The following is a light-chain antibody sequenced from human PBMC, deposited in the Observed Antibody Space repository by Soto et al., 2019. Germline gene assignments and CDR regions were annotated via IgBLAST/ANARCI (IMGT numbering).Light chain of an antibody. Sequence: DIQMTQSPSTLSASVGDRVTNTCRASQGISKWLAWYQQKPGKAPKLLIYGASSLENGVPSRFSGSGSETEFTLTIISLQPDDFATYFCQQYNSYDMWSFGQGTKVDIK. V-gene: IGKV1-5*01. CDR1: QGISKW. CDR3: QQYNSYDMWS. CDR2: GAS. J-gene: IGKJ1*01.